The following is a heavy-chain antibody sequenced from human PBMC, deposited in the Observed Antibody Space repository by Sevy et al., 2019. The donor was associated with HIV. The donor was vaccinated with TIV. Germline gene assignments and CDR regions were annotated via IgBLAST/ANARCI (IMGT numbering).Heavy chain of an antibody. J-gene: IGHJ1*01. CDR2: TSYDGSHK. V-gene: IGHV3-30*04. D-gene: IGHD1-26*01. Sequence: GGCLRLSCAASGFIFSNFAMHWVRQAPGKGLEWVAVTSYDGSHKYYADSVKGRFTVSRDNSRNILSLEMNSLRRDDTAVYYCARGENNDEFFQYWGQDTLVTVSS. CDR1: GFIFSNFA. CDR3: ARGENNDEFFQY.